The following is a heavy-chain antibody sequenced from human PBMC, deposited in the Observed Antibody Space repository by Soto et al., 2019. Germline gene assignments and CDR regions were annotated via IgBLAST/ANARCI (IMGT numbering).Heavy chain of an antibody. J-gene: IGHJ4*02. V-gene: IGHV6-1*01. CDR2: TYYRSKWNT. D-gene: IGHD6-13*01. CDR3: AILIGNSWFVG. CDR1: GDSVSTNTAT. Sequence: QVQLQQSGPGLVKPSQTLSLTCAISGDSVSTNTATWDWIRQSPTRGLEWLGRTYYRSKWNTDYALSVKSRITNHPDTSQNQVSLQLDSVTPEDTAVYYCAILIGNSWFVGWGQGTLVTVSS.